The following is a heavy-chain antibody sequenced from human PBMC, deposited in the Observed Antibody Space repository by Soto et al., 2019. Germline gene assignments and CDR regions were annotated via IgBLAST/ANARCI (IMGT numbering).Heavy chain of an antibody. Sequence: GASVKVSCKASGYTFTSYDINWVRQATGQGLEWMGWMNPNSGNTGYAQKFLGRVTMTRNTSISTAYMELSSLRSEDTAVYYCARGSRYCTNGVCYYYYYMDVWGKGTTVTSP. V-gene: IGHV1-8*01. CDR3: ARGSRYCTNGVCYYYYYMDV. CDR1: GYTFTSYD. D-gene: IGHD2-8*01. J-gene: IGHJ6*03. CDR2: MNPNSGNT.